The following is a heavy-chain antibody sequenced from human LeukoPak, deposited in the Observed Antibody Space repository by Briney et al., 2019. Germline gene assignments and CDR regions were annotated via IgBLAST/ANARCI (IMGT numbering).Heavy chain of an antibody. CDR2: ISWNSGSI. Sequence: PGRSLRLSCAASGFTFDDYAMHWVRQAPGKGLEWVSGISWNSGSIGYADSVKGRFTISRDNAKNSLYLQMNSLRAEDTALYYCAKDNIGAVAGIDYWGQGTLVTVSS. CDR1: GFTFDDYA. V-gene: IGHV3-9*01. CDR3: AKDNIGAVAGIDY. J-gene: IGHJ4*02. D-gene: IGHD6-19*01.